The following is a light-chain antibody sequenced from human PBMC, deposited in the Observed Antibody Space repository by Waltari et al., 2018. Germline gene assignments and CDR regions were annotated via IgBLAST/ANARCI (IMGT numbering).Light chain of an antibody. Sequence: QSAPTQPPSVSGSPGQSVTISCTGTSRDVGTSNHVSWYQQHPGKAPKLMIYGVSNRPSGVSDRFSGSKSGNTASLTISGLQAEDEADYYCCSYTTSSTWVFGGGTRLTVL. CDR1: SRDVGTSNH. CDR2: GVS. CDR3: CSYTTSSTWV. J-gene: IGLJ2*01. V-gene: IGLV2-14*03.